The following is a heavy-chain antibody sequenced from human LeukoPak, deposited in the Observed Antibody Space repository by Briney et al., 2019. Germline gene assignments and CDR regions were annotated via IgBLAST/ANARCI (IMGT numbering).Heavy chain of an antibody. CDR1: GFTVSHNF. Sequence: GSLRLSCVAPGFTVSHNFMDWVRQAPGKGLEWVSTIRIGGTRDYADSVKGRFIISRDNSRNTLYLQMNNLRVEDTAVYYCAREPSHDSYYDFWGHGTLVTVSS. CDR2: IRIGGTR. V-gene: IGHV3-53*01. J-gene: IGHJ4*01. CDR3: AREPSHDSYYDF. D-gene: IGHD3-16*01.